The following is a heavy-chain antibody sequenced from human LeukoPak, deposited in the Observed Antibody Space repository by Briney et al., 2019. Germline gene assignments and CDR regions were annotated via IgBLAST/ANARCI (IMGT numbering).Heavy chain of an antibody. D-gene: IGHD3-22*01. Sequence: SETLSLTCTVSGGSISSSSYYWGWIRQPPGKGLEWIGRIYTSGSTNYNPSLKSRVTMSVDTSENQFSLKLSSVTAADTAVYYCAREFDSSGYLDYWGQGTLVTVSS. V-gene: IGHV4-39*07. CDR2: IYTSGST. CDR3: AREFDSSGYLDY. J-gene: IGHJ4*02. CDR1: GGSISSSSYY.